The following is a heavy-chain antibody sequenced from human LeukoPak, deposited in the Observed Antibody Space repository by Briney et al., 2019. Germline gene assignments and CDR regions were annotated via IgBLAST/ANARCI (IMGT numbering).Heavy chain of an antibody. Sequence: GESLKISCKGSGYSFTSYWISWVRQMPGKGLEWMGRNDPSDSYTNYSPSFQGHVTISADKSISTAYLQWSSLKASDTAMYYCARIDCSSASCLYYYGMDVWGQGTTVTVSS. CDR3: ARIDCSSASCLYYYGMDV. V-gene: IGHV5-10-1*01. CDR2: NDPSDSYT. CDR1: GYSFTSYW. D-gene: IGHD2-2*01. J-gene: IGHJ6*02.